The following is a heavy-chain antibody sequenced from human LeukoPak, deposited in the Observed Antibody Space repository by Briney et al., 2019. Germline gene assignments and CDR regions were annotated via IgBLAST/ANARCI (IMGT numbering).Heavy chain of an antibody. D-gene: IGHD3-22*01. CDR2: ISGSGGST. Sequence: GGSLRLSCAASGFTFSSYAMSWVRQAPGKGLEWVSAISGSGGSTYYADSVKGRFTISRDNSKNTQYLQMNSLRAEDTAVYYCAKDRWNYYDSSGFDYWGQGTLVTVSS. J-gene: IGHJ4*02. CDR1: GFTFSSYA. CDR3: AKDRWNYYDSSGFDY. V-gene: IGHV3-23*01.